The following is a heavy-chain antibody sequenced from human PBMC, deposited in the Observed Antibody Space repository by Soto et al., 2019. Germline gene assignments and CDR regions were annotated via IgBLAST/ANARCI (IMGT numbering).Heavy chain of an antibody. CDR3: ARDGPPVLTVNNYYYYGMDV. D-gene: IGHD4-17*01. J-gene: IGHJ6*02. Sequence: GGSLRLSCAASGFTFSSYWMSWVRQAPGKGLEWVANIKQDGSEKYYVDSVKGRFTISRDNAKNSLYLQMNSLRAEDTAVYYCARDGPPVLTVNNYYYYGMDVWGQGTTVTVSS. V-gene: IGHV3-7*01. CDR2: IKQDGSEK. CDR1: GFTFSSYW.